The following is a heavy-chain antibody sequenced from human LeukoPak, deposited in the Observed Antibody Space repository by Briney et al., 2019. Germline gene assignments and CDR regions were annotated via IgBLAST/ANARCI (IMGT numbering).Heavy chain of an antibody. D-gene: IGHD5-18*01. J-gene: IGHJ4*02. Sequence: GRSLRLSCAASGFSFGSYAMHWVRQAAGKGLEGVAITTSDESNKHYADSVKGRFTISRDNSKNTLYLQMNSLRAEDTAVYYCARESGALRGYSFGLWGQGTLVTVSS. CDR1: GFSFGSYA. CDR3: ARESGALRGYSFGL. CDR2: TTSDESNK. V-gene: IGHV3-30-3*01.